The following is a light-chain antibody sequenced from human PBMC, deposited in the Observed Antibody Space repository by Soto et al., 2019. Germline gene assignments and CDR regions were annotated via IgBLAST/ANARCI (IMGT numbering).Light chain of an antibody. V-gene: IGLV6-57*03. J-gene: IGLJ2*01. CDR2: END. Sequence: NFMLTQPHSVSESPGKTVTITCTRSSGSIATNYVQWYQQRPGSAPTTVIYENDQRPSGVPDRFSGSIDSSSNSASLSISGLTTEDEADYHCQSYQNINHAVVFGGGTKLTVL. CDR1: SGSIATNY. CDR3: QSYQNINHAVV.